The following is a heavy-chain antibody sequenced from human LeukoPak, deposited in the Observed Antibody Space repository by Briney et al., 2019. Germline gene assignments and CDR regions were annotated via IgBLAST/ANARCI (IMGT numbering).Heavy chain of an antibody. J-gene: IGHJ4*02. D-gene: IGHD5-24*01. Sequence: ASVKVSCKASGYTFTNYAMHWVRQAPGQGLEWMGWITPGGGTNYPQKFQGRVAITWDTSITTTYMDLSRLTSDDTAMYYCARDRYGDGFAHFDTGAREPWSPSPQ. CDR1: GYTFTNYA. V-gene: IGHV1-2*02. CDR2: ITPGGGT. CDR3: ARDRYGDGFAHFDT.